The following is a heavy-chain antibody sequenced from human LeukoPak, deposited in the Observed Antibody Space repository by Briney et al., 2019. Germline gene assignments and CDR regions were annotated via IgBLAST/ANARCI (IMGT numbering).Heavy chain of an antibody. J-gene: IGHJ4*02. CDR3: ASGFSSSPYFDY. D-gene: IGHD6-6*01. V-gene: IGHV3-21*01. CDR2: ITGSSSYI. CDR1: GFTFSTYY. Sequence: PGGPLRLSCAASGFTFSTYYMNWVRQAPGKGLEWVSFITGSSSYIYYTDSVKGRFTISRDNAKNSLFLQMNSLRDEDTAVYYCASGFSSSPYFDYWGQGTLVTVRS.